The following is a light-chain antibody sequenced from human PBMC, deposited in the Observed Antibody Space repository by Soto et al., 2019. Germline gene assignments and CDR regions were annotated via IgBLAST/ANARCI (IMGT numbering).Light chain of an antibody. J-gene: IGKJ1*01. V-gene: IGKV3-15*01. CDR1: QSVSSN. Sequence: EIVMTQSPATLSVSPGERATFSCRASQSVSSNLAWYQQKPGQAPRLLIYRASTRATGIPDRFSGSGSGTDFTLTISRLEPEDFAVYYCQQYDSSPRTFGQGTKVDIK. CDR3: QQYDSSPRT. CDR2: RAS.